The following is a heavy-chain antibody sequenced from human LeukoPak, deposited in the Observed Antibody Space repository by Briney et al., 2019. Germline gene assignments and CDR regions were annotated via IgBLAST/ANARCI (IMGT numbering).Heavy chain of an antibody. J-gene: IGHJ4*02. CDR2: IYYSGTT. V-gene: IGHV4-59*01. CDR1: GGSIGTYS. CDR3: ARVLRTTVVTGVFDY. D-gene: IGHD4-23*01. Sequence: SETLSLTCTVSGGSIGTYSWNWIRQPPGKGLEWIGYIYYSGTTNYNPSLKSRVTISVDTSKNQFSLKLSSVTAADTAVYYCARVLRTTVVTGVFDYWGQGTLVTVSS.